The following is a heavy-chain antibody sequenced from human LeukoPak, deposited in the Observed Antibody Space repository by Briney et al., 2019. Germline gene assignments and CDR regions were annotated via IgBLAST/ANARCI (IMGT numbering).Heavy chain of an antibody. V-gene: IGHV1-69*04. D-gene: IGHD3-22*01. CDR1: GGTFSSYA. Sequence: ASVKVSCKASGGTFSSYAISWVRQAPGQGLEWMGRIIPILGIANYAQKFQGRVTITADKPTSTAYMELSSLRSEDTAVYYCARESYYDSSGYYLNWGQGTLVTVSS. J-gene: IGHJ4*02. CDR2: IIPILGIA. CDR3: ARESYYDSSGYYLN.